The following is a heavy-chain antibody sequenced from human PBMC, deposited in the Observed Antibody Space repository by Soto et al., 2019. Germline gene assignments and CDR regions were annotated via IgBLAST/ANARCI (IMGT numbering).Heavy chain of an antibody. V-gene: IGHV1-8*01. D-gene: IGHD5-18*01. J-gene: IGHJ5*02. CDR3: ARELPFEYSYGLDWFDP. Sequence: ASVKVSCKASGYTFTSYDINWVRQATGRGLDWRGWMNPNSGNTGYAQKFQGRVTMTRNTSISTAYMELSSLRSEDTAVYYCARELPFEYSYGLDWFDPWGQGTLVTVSS. CDR1: GYTFTSYD. CDR2: MNPNSGNT.